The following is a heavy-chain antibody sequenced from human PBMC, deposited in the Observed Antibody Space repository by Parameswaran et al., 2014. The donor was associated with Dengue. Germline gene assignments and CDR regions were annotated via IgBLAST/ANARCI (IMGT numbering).Heavy chain of an antibody. Sequence: VRQAPGKGLEWVSSISSSSSYIYYADSVKGRFTISRDNAKNSLYLQMNSLRAEDTAVYYCARVSGSYRFDYWGQGTLVTVSS. CDR2: ISSSSSYI. CDR3: ARVSGSYRFDY. V-gene: IGHV3-21*01. J-gene: IGHJ4*02. D-gene: IGHD1-26*01.